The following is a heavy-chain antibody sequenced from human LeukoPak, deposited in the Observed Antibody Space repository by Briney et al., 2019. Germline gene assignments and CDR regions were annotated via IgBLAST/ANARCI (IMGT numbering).Heavy chain of an antibody. CDR3: ARDLDGFYYFDY. J-gene: IGHJ4*02. Sequence: ASVKVSCKASGYTFTGYYMHWVRQAPGQGLEWMGWINPNSGGTNYAQKFQGWVTMTRDTSISTAYMELSSLRSEDTAVYYCARDLDGFYYFDYWGQGTLVTVSS. D-gene: IGHD3-10*01. CDR2: INPNSGGT. V-gene: IGHV1-2*04. CDR1: GYTFTGYY.